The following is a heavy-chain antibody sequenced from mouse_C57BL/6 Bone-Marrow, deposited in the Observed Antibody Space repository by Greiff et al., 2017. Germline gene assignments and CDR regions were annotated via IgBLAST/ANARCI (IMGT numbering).Heavy chain of an antibody. D-gene: IGHD1-1*01. CDR3: ARSGITTVVGAY. J-gene: IGHJ3*01. CDR1: GFSLSTSGMG. V-gene: IGHV8-12*01. CDR2: IYWDDDK. Sequence: QVTLKVSGPGLLQSSQSLSLTCSFSGFSLSTSGMGVSWIRQPSGQGLVWLVHIYWDDDKRYNPSLKSRLTISKDTSRNQVFLKITSVDTADTATYYCARSGITTVVGAYWGQGTLVTVSA.